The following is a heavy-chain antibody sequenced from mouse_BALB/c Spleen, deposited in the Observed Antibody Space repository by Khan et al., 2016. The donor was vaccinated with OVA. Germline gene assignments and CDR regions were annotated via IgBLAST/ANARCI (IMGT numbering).Heavy chain of an antibody. CDR2: ISYSGST. J-gene: IGHJ4*01. Sequence: EVQLQESGPGLVKPSQSLSLTCTVTGYSITSDYAWNWIRQFPGNKLEWMGYISYSGSTNYNPALKSRLSITRDTSKNQFFLQLNSVTTEDPATSYCARDGSRYNYAMDYWGQGTSVTVSS. CDR1: GYSITSDYA. CDR3: ARDGSRYNYAMDY. D-gene: IGHD2-3*01. V-gene: IGHV3-2*02.